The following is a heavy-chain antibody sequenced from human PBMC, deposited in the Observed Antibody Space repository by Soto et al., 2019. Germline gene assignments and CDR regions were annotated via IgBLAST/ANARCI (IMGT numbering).Heavy chain of an antibody. CDR1: GFTFSSYC. D-gene: IGHD1-26*01. CDR2: ISYDGSNK. J-gene: IGHJ6*02. V-gene: IGHV3-30*18. Sequence: SLRLSCAASGFTFSSYCMHWVRQAPGKGLEWVAVISYDGSNKYYADSVKGRFTISRDNSKNTLYLQMNSLRAEDTAVYYCAKDLTDCELFPPKPTEGATYYYYGMDVWVQGNTVTVSS. CDR3: AKDLTDCELFPPKPTEGATYYYYGMDV.